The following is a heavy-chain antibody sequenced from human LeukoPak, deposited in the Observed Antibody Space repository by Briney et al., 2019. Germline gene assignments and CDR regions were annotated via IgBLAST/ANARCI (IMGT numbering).Heavy chain of an antibody. CDR1: GYTPSELS. CDR2: FDPEYGET. Sequence: ASVKVSFKVSGYTPSELSMHWVRQAPGKGLEWMGGFDPEYGETIYAQKFQGRVTMTEDTSTDTPYMELGSLRSEDTAVYYCATEGRYGSGTYYMSYWGQGTLLTVSS. D-gene: IGHD3-10*01. J-gene: IGHJ4*02. V-gene: IGHV1-24*01. CDR3: ATEGRYGSGTYYMSY.